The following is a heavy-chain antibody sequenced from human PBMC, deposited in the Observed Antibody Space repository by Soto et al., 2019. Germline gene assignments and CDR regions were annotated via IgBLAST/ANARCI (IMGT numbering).Heavy chain of an antibody. CDR3: ASGYGDYVFDY. V-gene: IGHV4-59*01. J-gene: IGHJ4*02. CDR1: GGSISSYY. Sequence: QVQLQESGPGLVKPSETLSLTCTVAGGSISSYYSGWIRQPPGKGLEWIGYIYYSGTTNYNPSLKSRDTISVDTSKNQLSLNLSSVTAAHTAVYYCASGYGDYVFDYWGQGTLVTVSS. D-gene: IGHD4-17*01. CDR2: IYYSGTT.